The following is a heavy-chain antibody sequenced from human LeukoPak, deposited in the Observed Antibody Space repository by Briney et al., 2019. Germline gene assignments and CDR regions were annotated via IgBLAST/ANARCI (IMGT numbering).Heavy chain of an antibody. Sequence: ASVKVSCKASGYTFTGYYIHWVRQAPGQGLEWMGWVTPNSGGTNYAQKFQGRVTMTRDTSISAAYMELSRLRSDDTAVYYCARGAARPIYYYYMDVWGKGTTVTVSS. V-gene: IGHV1-2*02. D-gene: IGHD6-6*01. CDR1: GYTFTGYY. CDR2: VTPNSGGT. CDR3: ARGAARPIYYYYMDV. J-gene: IGHJ6*03.